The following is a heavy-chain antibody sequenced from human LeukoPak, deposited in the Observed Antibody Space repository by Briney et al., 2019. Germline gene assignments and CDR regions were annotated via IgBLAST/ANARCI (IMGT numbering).Heavy chain of an antibody. CDR1: GSRFTNYW. CDR3: ARRPANWPPSDFDY. J-gene: IGHJ4*02. D-gene: IGHD7-27*01. V-gene: IGHV5-51*01. CDR2: IDPDDSQS. Sequence: GASLQISCQGSGSRFTNYWIGWVRPLPEKGLEWMGLIDPDDSQSAYNPSFEGQVTISVDKSISTAYLQWSSLKASDTAMYYCARRPANWPPSDFDYWGQGTLVTVSS.